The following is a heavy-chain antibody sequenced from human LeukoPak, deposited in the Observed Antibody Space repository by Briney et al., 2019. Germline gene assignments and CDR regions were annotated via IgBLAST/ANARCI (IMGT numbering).Heavy chain of an antibody. J-gene: IGHJ4*02. V-gene: IGHV1-8*01. CDR3: ARLYFVWGSYNPDY. Sequence: MKPNSGSTGYAQKFQGRITMTRNISINTAYMELSSLRSEDTAVYYCARLYFVWGSYNPDYWGQGTLVTVSS. D-gene: IGHD3-16*01. CDR2: MKPNSGST.